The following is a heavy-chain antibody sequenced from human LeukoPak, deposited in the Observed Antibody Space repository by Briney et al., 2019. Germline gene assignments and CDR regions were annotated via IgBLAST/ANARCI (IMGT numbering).Heavy chain of an antibody. J-gene: IGHJ4*02. CDR2: ISASGGST. CDR3: AKDLAGSGSYSFDY. D-gene: IGHD1-26*01. CDR1: GFTLSSYA. V-gene: IGHV3-23*01. Sequence: GGSLRLSCAASGFTLSSYAMTWVRQAPGKGLEWVSSISASGGSTYYADSVNGRFTISRDNSKNTLYLQMNGLRAEDTAVYYCAKDLAGSGSYSFDYWGQGTLVTVSS.